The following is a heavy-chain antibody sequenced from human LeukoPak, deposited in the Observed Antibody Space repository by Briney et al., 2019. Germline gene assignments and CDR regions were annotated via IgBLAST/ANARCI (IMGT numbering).Heavy chain of an antibody. CDR3: ARDRVVRGGTFDY. CDR1: GGSISSSSYY. J-gene: IGHJ4*02. V-gene: IGHV4-39*07. D-gene: IGHD3-10*01. Sequence: SETLSLTCTVSGGSISSSSYYWGWIRQPPGKGLEWIGSIYYSGSAYYNPSLKSRVTISVDTSKNQFSLKLSSVTAADTAVYYCARDRVVRGGTFDYWGQGTLVTVSP. CDR2: IYYSGSA.